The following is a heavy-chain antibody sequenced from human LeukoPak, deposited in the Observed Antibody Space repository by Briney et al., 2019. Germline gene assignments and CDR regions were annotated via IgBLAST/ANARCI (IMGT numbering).Heavy chain of an antibody. CDR1: GYTFTSYG. CDR2: ISAYNGNT. CDR3: ASAQYYYGLRGFAP. J-gene: IGHJ5*02. D-gene: IGHD3-10*01. Sequence: ASVKVSCKSSGYTFTSYGISWVRQAPGQGLEWMGWISAYNGNTNYAQKLQGRVTMTTDTSTSTAYMELRSLRSDDTAVYYCASAQYYYGLRGFAPWGQGTLVTVSS. V-gene: IGHV1-18*01.